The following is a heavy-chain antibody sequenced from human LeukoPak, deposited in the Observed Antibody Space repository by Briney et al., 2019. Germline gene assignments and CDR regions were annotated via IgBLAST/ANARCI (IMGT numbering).Heavy chain of an antibody. CDR2: IYYSGST. CDR1: GGSISSSSYY. D-gene: IGHD5-18*01. CDR3: ARLEGYSYGYSYY. Sequence: SETLSLACTVSGGSISSSSYYWGWIRQPPGKGLEWIGSIYYSGSTYYNPSLKSRVTISVDTSKNQFSLKLSSLTAADTAVYYCARLEGYSYGYSYYWGQGTLVTVSS. J-gene: IGHJ4*02. V-gene: IGHV4-39*01.